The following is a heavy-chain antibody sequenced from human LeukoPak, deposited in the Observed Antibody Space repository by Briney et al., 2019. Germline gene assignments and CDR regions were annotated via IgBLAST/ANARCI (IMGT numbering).Heavy chain of an antibody. CDR3: ARDVWHSSGWYYDY. V-gene: IGHV3-33*01. CDR1: GFTFSPYG. Sequence: GGSLRLSCAASGFTFSPYGMHWVRQAPGKGLEWVAVIWFDGSNKYHADSVKGRFTISRDNSKNTLYLQMSSLRAEDTAVYYCARDVWHSSGWYYDYWGQGTLVTVSS. CDR2: IWFDGSNK. J-gene: IGHJ4*02. D-gene: IGHD6-19*01.